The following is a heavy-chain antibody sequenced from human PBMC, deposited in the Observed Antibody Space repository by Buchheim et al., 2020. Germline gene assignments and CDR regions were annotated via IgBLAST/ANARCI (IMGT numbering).Heavy chain of an antibody. V-gene: IGHV3-48*03. J-gene: IGHJ4*02. Sequence: EVQLVESGGGLVQPGGSLRVSCAASGFPFSSYEMNWVRQTPGKGLEWLAYINSGGSAIHYADSVKGRFTISRDDARSSLILQMNSLRAEDTGVYYCTRDHVYGAFDHWGQGT. D-gene: IGHD4/OR15-4a*01. CDR3: TRDHVYGAFDH. CDR1: GFPFSSYE. CDR2: INSGGSAI.